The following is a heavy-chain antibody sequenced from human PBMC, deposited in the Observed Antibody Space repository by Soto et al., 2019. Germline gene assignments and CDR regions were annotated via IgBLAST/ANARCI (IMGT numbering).Heavy chain of an antibody. Sequence: ETLALTCEVCGCSISVINLWGWVRQPRGKGLECIGEIYHSGSTNYNPSLKSRVTISVDKSKNQFSLKLSSVTAADTAVYYCARTSSSWAPGRLFDYWGHGTLVTAPQ. CDR3: ARTSSSWAPGRLFDY. CDR1: GCSISVINL. V-gene: IGHV4-4*02. CDR2: IYHSGST. D-gene: IGHD6-13*01. J-gene: IGHJ4*01.